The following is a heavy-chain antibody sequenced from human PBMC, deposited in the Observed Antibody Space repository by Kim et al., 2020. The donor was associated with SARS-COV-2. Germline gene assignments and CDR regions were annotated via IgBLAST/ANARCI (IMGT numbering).Heavy chain of an antibody. CDR1: GFTFSRYG. V-gene: IGHV3-30*18. D-gene: IGHD5-12*01. J-gene: IGHJ4*02. Sequence: GGSLRLSCAASGFTFSRYGMHWVRQAPGKGLEWVAVISYDGSNKYYPDSVKGRFTISRDNSKNTLYLQMNSLRAEDTAVYYCAKLVATRDFDYWGQGTLVTVSS. CDR3: AKLVATRDFDY. CDR2: ISYDGSNK.